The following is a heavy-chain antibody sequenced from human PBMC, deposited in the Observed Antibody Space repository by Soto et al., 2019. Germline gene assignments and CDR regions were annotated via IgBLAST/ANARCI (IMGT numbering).Heavy chain of an antibody. D-gene: IGHD4-4*01. CDR3: AGDPDSHYNDSHASSYP. Sequence: QVRLVQSGAEVKKPGSSVKVSCKASGGTFSTYTITWVRQAPGQGLEWMGRIIPIIGIINYAQKFQGRVTINADKFTGTAYMELTGLRSDATAVYYCAGDPDSHYNDSHASSYPWGQGTLVTVSS. V-gene: IGHV1-69*08. CDR2: IIPIIGII. CDR1: GGTFSTYT. J-gene: IGHJ5*02.